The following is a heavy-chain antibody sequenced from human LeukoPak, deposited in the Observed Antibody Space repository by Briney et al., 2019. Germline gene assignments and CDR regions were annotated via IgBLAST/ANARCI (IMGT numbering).Heavy chain of an antibody. CDR3: AKESGKFDY. V-gene: IGHV3-43*02. CDR2: IIAGGGST. J-gene: IGHJ4*02. Sequence: GGSRRLSCVASGLTFDDSAMHWVRQAPGKGLDGVSLIIAGGGSTFSADSLKAGFSISRENRKNSLYCQMNTLRSGDTAINYCAKESGKFDYWGQGTLVDVSS. CDR1: GLTFDDSA.